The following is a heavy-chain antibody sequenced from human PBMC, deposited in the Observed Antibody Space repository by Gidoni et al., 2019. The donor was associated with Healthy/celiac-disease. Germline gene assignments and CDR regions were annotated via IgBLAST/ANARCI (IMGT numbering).Heavy chain of an antibody. D-gene: IGHD3-22*01. J-gene: IGHJ4*02. V-gene: IGHV5-51*01. CDR1: GYSFTSYW. Sequence: EVQLVQSGAEVNKPGASLKISCKGSGYSFTSYWIGWVRQMPGKGLGWRGIIYPGDSDTRYSPSFQGQVTIAADKSISTAYLQWSSLKASDTAMYYCARHQYYYDSSGYPDYWGQGTLVTVSS. CDR2: IYPGDSDT. CDR3: ARHQYYYDSSGYPDY.